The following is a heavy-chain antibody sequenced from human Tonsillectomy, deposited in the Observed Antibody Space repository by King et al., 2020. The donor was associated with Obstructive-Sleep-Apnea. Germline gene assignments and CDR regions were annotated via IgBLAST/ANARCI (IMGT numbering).Heavy chain of an antibody. J-gene: IGHJ4*02. D-gene: IGHD4-17*01. CDR1: GGSISSSSYY. V-gene: IGHV4-39*07. CDR3: AREEGHDYGDPRGRAPIY. CDR2: IYYSGST. Sequence: QLQESGPGLVKPSETLFLTCTVSGGSISSSSYYWGWIRQPPGKGLEWIGSIYYSGSTYYNPSLKSRVTISVDTSKNQFSLKLSSVTAAAPSVYYCAREEGHDYGDPRGRAPIYWGQGTLVTVSS.